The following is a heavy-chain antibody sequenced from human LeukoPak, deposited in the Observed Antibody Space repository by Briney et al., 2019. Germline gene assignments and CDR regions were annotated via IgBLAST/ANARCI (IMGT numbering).Heavy chain of an antibody. CDR3: ARTTSKWLRWEGPNWFDP. J-gene: IGHJ5*02. CDR2: INHSGST. V-gene: IGHV4-34*01. CDR1: GGSFSGYY. Sequence: PSETLSLTCAVYGGSFSGYYWSWIRQPPGKGLEWIGEINHSGSTNYNPSLKSRVTISVDTSKNQFSLKLSSVTAADTAVYYCARTTSKWLRWEGPNWFDPWGQGTLVTVSS. D-gene: IGHD5-12*01.